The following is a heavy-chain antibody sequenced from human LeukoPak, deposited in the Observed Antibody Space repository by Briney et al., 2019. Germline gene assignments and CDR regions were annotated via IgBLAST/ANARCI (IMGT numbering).Heavy chain of an antibody. CDR2: MFYSGST. CDR1: GGSISSYY. V-gene: IGHV4-59*01. Sequence: SETLPLTCTVSGGSISSYYWSWIRQPPGKGLEWIGYMFYSGSTNYNPSLKSRVTISVDTSKNQFSLRLTSVTAADTAVYYCAAYDSSGYAFHYWGQGTLVTVSS. CDR3: AAYDSSGYAFHY. J-gene: IGHJ4*02. D-gene: IGHD3-22*01.